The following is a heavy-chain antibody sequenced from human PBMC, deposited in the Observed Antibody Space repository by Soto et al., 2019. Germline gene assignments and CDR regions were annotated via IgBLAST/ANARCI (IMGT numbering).Heavy chain of an antibody. V-gene: IGHV3-30-3*01. CDR2: ISYDGSNK. J-gene: IGHJ4*02. CDR1: GFTFSSYA. Sequence: PGGSLRLSCAASGFTFSSYAMHWVRQAPGKGLEWVAVISYDGSNKYYADSVKGRFTISRDNSKNTLYLQMNSLRAEDTAVFYCARDGPNPPGYYDSSGYLDYWDQGTLVKVSS. CDR3: ARDGPNPPGYYDSSGYLDY. D-gene: IGHD3-22*01.